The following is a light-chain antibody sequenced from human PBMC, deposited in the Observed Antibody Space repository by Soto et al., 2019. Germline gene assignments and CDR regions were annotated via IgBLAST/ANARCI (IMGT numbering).Light chain of an antibody. J-gene: IGKJ4*01. CDR1: QGIRDF. CDR2: AAS. CDR3: QQFNVYSLT. Sequence: DIQLTQSPSFLSASVGDRVTITCRASQGIRDFLAWYQQKPGKAPKLLIYAASTLQAGVPTRFSGFASGTAFTLTINNLQPADSATYFCQQFNVYSLTFGGGTKVEIK. V-gene: IGKV1-9*01.